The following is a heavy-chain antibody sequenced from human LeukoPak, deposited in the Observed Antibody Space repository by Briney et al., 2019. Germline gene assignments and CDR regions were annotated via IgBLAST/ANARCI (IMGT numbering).Heavy chain of an antibody. D-gene: IGHD5-24*01. V-gene: IGHV1-69*06. CDR1: GGTFSSYA. Sequence: EASVKVSCKASGGTFSSYAISWVRQAPGQGLEWMGGIIPIFGTANYAQKFQGRVTITADKSTSTAYMELSSLRSEDTAVYYCARDKEMATISNDYWGQGTLVTVSS. CDR2: IIPIFGTA. J-gene: IGHJ4*02. CDR3: ARDKEMATISNDY.